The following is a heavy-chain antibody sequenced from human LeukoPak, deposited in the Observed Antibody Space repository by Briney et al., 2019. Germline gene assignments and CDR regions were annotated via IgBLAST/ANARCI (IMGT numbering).Heavy chain of an antibody. CDR1: GGSFSDYY. V-gene: IGHV4-34*01. J-gene: IGHJ4*02. D-gene: IGHD6-6*01. Sequence: KPSETLSLTCAVYGGSFSDYYWSWIRQPPGKGLEWIGEINHSGGTNYNPSLKSRVTISVDTSKNQFSLKLSSVTAADTAVYYCAGSIAARLDYWGQGTLVTVSS. CDR2: INHSGGT. CDR3: AGSIAARLDY.